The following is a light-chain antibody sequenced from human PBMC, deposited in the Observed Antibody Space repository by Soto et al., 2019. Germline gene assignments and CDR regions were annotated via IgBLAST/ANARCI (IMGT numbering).Light chain of an antibody. V-gene: IGLV2-11*01. CDR2: DVS. CDR1: SSDVGGYNY. CDR3: CSYAGSNNFV. Sequence: QSALTQPRSASGSPGQSITISCTGTSSDVGGYNYVSWYQQHPAKAPKLIIFDVSKRPSGVPNRFSGSKSGNTASLTISGLRAEDEADYYCCSYAGSNNFVFGSGTKLTVL. J-gene: IGLJ1*01.